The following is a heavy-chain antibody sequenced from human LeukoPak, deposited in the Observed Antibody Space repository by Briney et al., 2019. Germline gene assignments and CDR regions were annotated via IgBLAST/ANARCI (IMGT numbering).Heavy chain of an antibody. V-gene: IGHV4-39*07. J-gene: IGHJ4*02. Sequence: PSETLSLTCTVSGGSISSSSYYWGWIRQPPGKGLEWIGSMYYSGSTYYNPSLKSRVTISVDTSKNQFSLKLSSVTAADTAVYYCARIIVGGSFDYWGQGTLVTVSS. CDR3: ARIIVGGSFDY. CDR1: GGSISSSSYY. CDR2: MYYSGST. D-gene: IGHD2-15*01.